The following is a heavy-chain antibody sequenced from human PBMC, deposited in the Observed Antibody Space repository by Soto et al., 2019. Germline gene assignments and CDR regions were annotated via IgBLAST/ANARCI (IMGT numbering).Heavy chain of an antibody. J-gene: IGHJ4*02. Sequence: SETLSLTCTVSGGSISSYYWSWIRQPPGKGLEWIGYIYYSGSTNYNPSPKSRVTISGDTSKNQFSLKLSSVTAADTAVYYCARARGGYFDYWGQGTLVTVS. V-gene: IGHV4-59*01. CDR1: GGSISSYY. CDR3: ARARGGYFDY. CDR2: IYYSGST.